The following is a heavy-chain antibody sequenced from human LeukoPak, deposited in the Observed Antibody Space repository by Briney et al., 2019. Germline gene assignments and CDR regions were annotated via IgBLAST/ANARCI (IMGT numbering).Heavy chain of an antibody. V-gene: IGHV3-30*04. J-gene: IGHJ6*04. CDR1: GFTFSSYA. CDR2: ISYDGSNK. D-gene: IGHD6-19*01. Sequence: PGRSLRLSCAASGFTFSSYAMHWVRQAPGKGLEWVAVISYDGSNKYYADSVKGRFTISRDNSKNTLYLQMNSLRAEDTAVYCCARGGKQWLVRYYYYGMDVWGKGTTVTVSS. CDR3: ARGGKQWLVRYYYYGMDV.